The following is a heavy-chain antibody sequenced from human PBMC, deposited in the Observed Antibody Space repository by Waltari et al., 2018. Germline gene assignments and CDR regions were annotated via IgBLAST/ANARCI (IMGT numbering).Heavy chain of an antibody. CDR2: IYHSGST. CDR1: GYSISSGYY. Sequence: QVQLQESGPGLVKPSETLSLTCAVSGYSISSGYYWGWIRQPPGKGLEWIGSIYHSGSTDYNPSLKSRVTISVDTSKNQFSLKLSSVTAADTAVYYCASIAYAFDIWGQGTMVTVSS. J-gene: IGHJ3*02. V-gene: IGHV4-38-2*01. D-gene: IGHD6-13*01. CDR3: ASIAYAFDI.